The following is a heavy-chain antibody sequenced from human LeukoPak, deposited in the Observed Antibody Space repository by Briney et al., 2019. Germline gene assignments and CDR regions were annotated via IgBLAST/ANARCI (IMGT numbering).Heavy chain of an antibody. CDR3: ARTGESDFWSAYHFYYYYYMDV. CDR2: INSNSSYI. V-gene: IGHV3-21*01. J-gene: IGHJ6*03. D-gene: IGHD3-3*01. Sequence: GGSLRLSCAASGFTFSSYSMNWVRQAPGKGLERVSSINSNSSYIYYTDSLKGRFTISRDNAKNSLYLQMNSLRAEDTAVYYCARTGESDFWSAYHFYYYYYMDVWGKGTTVTVSS. CDR1: GFTFSSYS.